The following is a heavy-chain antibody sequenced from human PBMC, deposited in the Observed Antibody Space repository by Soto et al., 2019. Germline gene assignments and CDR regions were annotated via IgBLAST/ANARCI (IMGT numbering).Heavy chain of an antibody. J-gene: IGHJ5*02. CDR1: ENTFSTYL. CDR2: HNGYNGQT. CDR3: AGPHDRAGLGT. V-gene: IGHV1-3*01. Sequence: VSVKVSCKASENTFSTYLVHWVRQVHGQGLEWMGWHNGYNGQTEYSQKFQGRVTITRDTSAKTAYLELRSLTSEDTAVYYCAGPHDRAGLGTWGQGTLVTVSS. D-gene: IGHD1-1*01.